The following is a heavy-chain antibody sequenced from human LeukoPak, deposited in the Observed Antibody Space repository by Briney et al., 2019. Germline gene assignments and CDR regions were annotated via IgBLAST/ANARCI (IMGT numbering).Heavy chain of an antibody. Sequence: GASVKVSCKASGYTFTGYYIHWVRQALGQGLEWMGWINPNSGGTNYAQKFQGRVTMTRDTSISTAYMELSRLRSDDTAVYYCARDVGEYCSSTSCYASDYWGQGTLVTVSS. J-gene: IGHJ4*02. V-gene: IGHV1-2*02. D-gene: IGHD2-2*01. CDR2: INPNSGGT. CDR1: GYTFTGYY. CDR3: ARDVGEYCSSTSCYASDY.